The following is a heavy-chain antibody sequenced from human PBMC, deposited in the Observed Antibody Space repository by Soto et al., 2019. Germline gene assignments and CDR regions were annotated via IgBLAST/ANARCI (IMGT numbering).Heavy chain of an antibody. CDR1: GGFVSSGSYY. CDR3: ARVERGTVTTVVDAFDI. J-gene: IGHJ3*02. V-gene: IGHV4-34*01. CDR2: MSHSGGT. Sequence: QVQLQQWGAGLLKPSETLSLTGAGYGGFVSSGSYYWSWIRQPPGKGLEWSGEMSHSGGTHFNPSLKSRVTISVDTPKNQFSLNIYAVTAADTALYYCARVERGTVTTVVDAFDIWGPGTMVTVSS. D-gene: IGHD1-1*01.